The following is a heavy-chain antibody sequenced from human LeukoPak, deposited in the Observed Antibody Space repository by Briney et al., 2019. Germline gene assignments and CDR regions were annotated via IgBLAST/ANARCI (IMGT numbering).Heavy chain of an antibody. CDR1: GGSISSYY. D-gene: IGHD5-12*01. Sequence: PSETLSLTCTVSGGSISSYYWSWIRQPPGKGLEWIGYIYYSGSTNYNPSLKSRVTISVDTSKNQFSLKLSSVTAADTAVYYCAGGSGPVWLGQQDDAFDIWGQGTMVTVSS. CDR2: IYYSGST. J-gene: IGHJ3*02. V-gene: IGHV4-59*01. CDR3: AGGSGPVWLGQQDDAFDI.